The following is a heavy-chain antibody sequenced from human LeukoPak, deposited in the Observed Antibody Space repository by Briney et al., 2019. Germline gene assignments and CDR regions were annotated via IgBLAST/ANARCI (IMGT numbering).Heavy chain of an antibody. Sequence: ASVKVSCKASGYTFTSYYMPWGRQAPGQGLEWMGIINPSGGSPSSPQTFKGKVTMTRDTSTSTIYMGLNSLRSEDTAVYYCARELLFGYKGYDFEFDYWGQGNPVTVSS. CDR2: INPSGGSP. J-gene: IGHJ4*02. D-gene: IGHD5-12*01. CDR3: ARELLFGYKGYDFEFDY. CDR1: GYTFTSYY. V-gene: IGHV1-46*01.